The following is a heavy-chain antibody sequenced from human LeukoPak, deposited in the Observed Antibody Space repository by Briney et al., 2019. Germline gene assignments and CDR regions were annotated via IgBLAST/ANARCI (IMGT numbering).Heavy chain of an antibody. Sequence: ASVKVSCKASGYTFTSYDINWVRQATGQGLEWMGWMNPNSGNTGYAQKFQGRVTMTRNTSISTAYMELSSLRSEDTAVYYCATGGPIYGDYVGYYYYYGMDVWGQGTTVTVSS. D-gene: IGHD4-17*01. J-gene: IGHJ6*02. CDR2: MNPNSGNT. V-gene: IGHV1-8*01. CDR3: ATGGPIYGDYVGYYYYYGMDV. CDR1: GYTFTSYD.